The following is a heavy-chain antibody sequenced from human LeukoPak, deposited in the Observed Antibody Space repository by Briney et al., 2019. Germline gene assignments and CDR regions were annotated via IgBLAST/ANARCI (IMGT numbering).Heavy chain of an antibody. CDR3: ARDSLYGDNSFDY. CDR2: VSHDRSKK. Sequence: GRSLRLSCVASGFTVPNFPIHWVRQAPGKGPEWVAVVSHDRSKKTYADSVKGRFTISRDNAKGTLYLEMHSLRPEDTAVYYCARDSLYGDNSFDYWGQGTRVTVSS. D-gene: IGHD4-17*01. CDR1: GFTVPNFP. J-gene: IGHJ4*02. V-gene: IGHV3-30-3*01.